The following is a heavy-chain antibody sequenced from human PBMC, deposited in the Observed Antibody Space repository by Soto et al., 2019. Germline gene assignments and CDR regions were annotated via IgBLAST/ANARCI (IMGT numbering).Heavy chain of an antibody. V-gene: IGHV3-30*18. CDR1: GCNFDNYG. Sequence: VGSRRLSCQASGCNFDNYGMHWVRQAHGKWLEWVAVITYDGSFQYYADSVKGRFTISRDNSKNTLYLHLNTLKPEDTAVYHCAKDRVGGAFYTPLDFWGQGTLVTVSS. J-gene: IGHJ4*02. D-gene: IGHD3-16*01. CDR2: ITYDGSFQ. CDR3: AKDRVGGAFYTPLDF.